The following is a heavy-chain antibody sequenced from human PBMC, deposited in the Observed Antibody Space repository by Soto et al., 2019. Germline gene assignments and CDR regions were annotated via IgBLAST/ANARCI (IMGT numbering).Heavy chain of an antibody. CDR1: GYTFTNFG. V-gene: IGHV1-18*01. CDR3: ASGATPIDY. D-gene: IGHD2-15*01. J-gene: IGHJ4*02. CDR2: ISAYNGNT. Sequence: QVQLVQSGAEVKKPGASVKVSGKASGYTFTNFGISWVRQAPGQGLEWMGWISAYNGNTNYAQKFQGRVTMTTDTSTSTAYMEVRSRRFDDTAVYYCASGATPIDYWGQGTLVTVSS.